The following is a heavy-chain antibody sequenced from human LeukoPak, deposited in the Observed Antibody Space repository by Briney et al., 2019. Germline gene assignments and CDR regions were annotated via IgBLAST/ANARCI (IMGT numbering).Heavy chain of an antibody. Sequence: SETLSLTCTVSGGSISSSSYYWGWIRQPPGKGLESIGSIYCGSTSYNPSLKSRVTISVDTSKNQFSLKLGSVTAADTAVYYCARNASDSGTSYFDYWGQGTLVTVSS. CDR3: ARNASDSGTSYFDY. V-gene: IGHV4-39*01. CDR2: IYCGST. J-gene: IGHJ4*02. CDR1: GGSISSSSYY. D-gene: IGHD1-26*01.